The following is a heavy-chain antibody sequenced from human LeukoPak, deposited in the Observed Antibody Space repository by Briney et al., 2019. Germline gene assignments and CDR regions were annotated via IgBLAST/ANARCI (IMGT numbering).Heavy chain of an antibody. V-gene: IGHV3-48*01. CDR3: ARDGWELPKYYFDY. CDR1: GFTFSTYG. D-gene: IGHD1-26*01. Sequence: SGGSLRLSCAASGFTFSTYGMNWVRQAPGKGLEWVSYISSGTGTKYYADSVKGRFTISRDNVKNSLYLQMNSLRAEGTAVYYCARDGWELPKYYFDYWGQGTLVTVSS. CDR2: ISSGTGTK. J-gene: IGHJ4*02.